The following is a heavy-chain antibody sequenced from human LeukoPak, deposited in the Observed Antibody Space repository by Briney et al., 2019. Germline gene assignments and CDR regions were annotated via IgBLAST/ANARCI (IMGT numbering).Heavy chain of an antibody. V-gene: IGHV3-48*03. CDR3: AREVKTASGTWWFDA. CDR1: GFTFSSHE. J-gene: IGHJ5*02. D-gene: IGHD6-13*01. CDR2: IGTSGRAM. Sequence: GGSLRLSCAASGFTFSSHEMNWVRQTPGKGLEWVAYIGTSGRAMYYADSVKGRFTISRDNARDSLYLQMNSLRAEDTAVYYCAREVKTASGTWWFDAWGQGTLVTVSS.